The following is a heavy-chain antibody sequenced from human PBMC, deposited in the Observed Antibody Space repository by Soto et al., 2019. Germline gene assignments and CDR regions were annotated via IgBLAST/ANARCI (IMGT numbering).Heavy chain of an antibody. CDR1: GGSISSYH. D-gene: IGHD1-7*01. CDR3: ARESGDNWDYEAY. Sequence: SETLSLTCTVSGGSISSYHWSWIRQSAGKGLEWIGRIYTSGNTHYNPSPKSRVTVSIDTSKNQFFLTVNSVTAADSAVYYCARESGDNWDYEAYWGQGTPVTVSS. J-gene: IGHJ4*02. V-gene: IGHV4-4*07. CDR2: IYTSGNT.